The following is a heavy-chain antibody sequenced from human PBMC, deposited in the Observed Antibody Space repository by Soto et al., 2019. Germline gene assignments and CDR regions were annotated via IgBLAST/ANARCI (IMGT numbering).Heavy chain of an antibody. J-gene: IGHJ4*02. D-gene: IGHD5-18*01. CDR2: ISYGGST. Sequence: QVQLQESGPGLVKPSQTLSLTCTVSGGSINSGGYCWSWTRQHPGKGRDWIGCISYGGSTSYNPSLKSRVTISVDTSKNQFSLKLTSVTAADTAVYYCSRGILVWGQGALITVSS. CDR3: SRGILV. V-gene: IGHV4-31*03. CDR1: GGSINSGGYC.